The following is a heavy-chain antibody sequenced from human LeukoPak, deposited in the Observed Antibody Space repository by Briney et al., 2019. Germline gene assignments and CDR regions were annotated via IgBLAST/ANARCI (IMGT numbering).Heavy chain of an antibody. J-gene: IGHJ6*02. CDR2: IYSGGST. V-gene: IGHV3-53*04. Sequence: GGSLRPSCAASGFTVSSNYMSWVRQAPGKGLEWVSVIYSGGSTYYADSVKGRFTISRHNSKNTLYLQMNSLRAEDTAVYYCARYNWNDGYYYSMDVWGQGTTVTVSS. D-gene: IGHD1-1*01. CDR3: ARYNWNDGYYYSMDV. CDR1: GFTVSSNY.